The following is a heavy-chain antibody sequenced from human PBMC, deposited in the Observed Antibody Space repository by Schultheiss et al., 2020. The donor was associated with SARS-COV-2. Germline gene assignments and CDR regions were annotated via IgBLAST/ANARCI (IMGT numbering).Heavy chain of an antibody. CDR2: MNPNSGNT. Sequence: ASVKVSCKASGYTFTSYDINWVRQATGQGLEWMGWMNPNSGNTGYAQKFQGRVTMTRNTSISTAYMELSSLRSEDTAVYYCARSGGGSIAAAGAYYYYGMEVWGQGTTVTVSS. CDR3: ARSGGGSIAAAGAYYYYGMEV. V-gene: IGHV1-8*01. J-gene: IGHJ6*02. CDR1: GYTFTSYD. D-gene: IGHD6-13*01.